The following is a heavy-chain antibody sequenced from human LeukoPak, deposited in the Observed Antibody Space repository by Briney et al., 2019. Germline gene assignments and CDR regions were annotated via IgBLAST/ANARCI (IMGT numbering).Heavy chain of an antibody. V-gene: IGHV3-7*01. CDR1: GFTFSSYW. CDR3: ARESGSVTSEVDFDY. Sequence: PGGSLRLSCVASGFTFSSYWMSWVRQAPGKGLDWVATIRQDGSQKYYVDSVKGRFTISRDNAKDSLYLQMSSLRAEDTAVYYCARESGSVTSEVDFDYWGQGTLVTVSS. D-gene: IGHD4-17*01. J-gene: IGHJ4*02. CDR2: IRQDGSQK.